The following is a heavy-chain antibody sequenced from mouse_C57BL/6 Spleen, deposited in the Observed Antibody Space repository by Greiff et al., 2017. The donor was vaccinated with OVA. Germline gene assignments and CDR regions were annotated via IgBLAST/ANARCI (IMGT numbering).Heavy chain of an antibody. V-gene: IGHV10-1*01. D-gene: IGHD1-1*01. Sequence: EVKLQESGGGLVQPKGSLKLSCAASGFSFNTYAMNWVRQAPGKGLEWVARIRSKSNNYATYYADSVKDRFTISRDDSESMLYLQMNNLKTEDTAMYYCVSGSRGYFDVWGTGTTVTVSS. CDR3: VSGSRGYFDV. J-gene: IGHJ1*03. CDR2: IRSKSNNYAT. CDR1: GFSFNTYA.